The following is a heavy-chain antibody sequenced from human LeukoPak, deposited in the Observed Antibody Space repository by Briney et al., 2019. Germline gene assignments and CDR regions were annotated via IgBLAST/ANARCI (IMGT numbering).Heavy chain of an antibody. J-gene: IGHJ4*02. CDR3: ARGSGSSWSHVFFDY. CDR1: GGSFSGYY. V-gene: IGHV4-34*01. CDR2: INHSGST. Sequence: PSETLSLTCAVYGGSFSGYYWSWIRQPPGKWLEWIGEINHSGSTNYNPYLKRRVTISVDTSKNQVSLKLSSVTAADTAVYYCARGSGSSWSHVFFDYWGQGTLVTVSS. D-gene: IGHD6-13*01.